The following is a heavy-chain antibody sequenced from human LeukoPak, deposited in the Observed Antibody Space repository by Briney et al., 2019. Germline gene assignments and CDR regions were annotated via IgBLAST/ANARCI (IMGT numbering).Heavy chain of an antibody. CDR1: GFTFSSYE. J-gene: IGHJ4*02. CDR2: ISDDSNYI. Sequence: GGSLRLSCAASGFTFSSYEMNWVRQAPGKGLEWVSSISDDSNYIFYADSVKGRFTISRDNAKNSLYLQMNSLTAEDSAVYYCASRRGSDRPFDYWGQGTLVTVSS. V-gene: IGHV3-21*01. D-gene: IGHD1-26*01. CDR3: ASRRGSDRPFDY.